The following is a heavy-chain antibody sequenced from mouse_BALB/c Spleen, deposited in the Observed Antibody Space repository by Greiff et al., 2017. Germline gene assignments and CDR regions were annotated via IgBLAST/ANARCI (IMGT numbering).Heavy chain of an antibody. CDR2: ILPGSGST. CDR1: GYTFSSYW. D-gene: IGHD2-1*01. CDR3: ARGGYYGKGAMDY. Sequence: LMEPGASVKISCKATGYTFSSYWIEWVKQRPGHGLEWIGEILPGSGSTNYNEKFKGKATFTADTSSNTAYMQLSSLTSEDSAVYYCARGGYYGKGAMDYWGQGTSVTVSS. V-gene: IGHV1-9*01. J-gene: IGHJ4*01.